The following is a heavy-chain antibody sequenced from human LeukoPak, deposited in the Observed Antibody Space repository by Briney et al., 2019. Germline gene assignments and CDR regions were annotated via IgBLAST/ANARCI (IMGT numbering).Heavy chain of an antibody. CDR2: VYSGGST. CDR1: GFIVTNNY. J-gene: IGHJ3*02. D-gene: IGHD2-2*01. V-gene: IGHV3-66*01. Sequence: GGSLRLSCTASGFIVTNNYINWVRQAPGKGLEWVSLVYSGGSTYYADSVKGRFTISRDNSKNTLYLQMNSLRAEDTAVYYCARFSSTSWYAFDIWGQGTMVTVSS. CDR3: ARFSSTSWYAFDI.